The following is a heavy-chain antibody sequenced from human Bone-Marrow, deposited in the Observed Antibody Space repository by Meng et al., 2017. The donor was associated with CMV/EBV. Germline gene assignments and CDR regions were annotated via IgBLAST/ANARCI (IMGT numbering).Heavy chain of an antibody. J-gene: IGHJ4*02. Sequence: SVKVSCKASGYTFTGYYMHWLRQAPGQGLEWMGWINPNSGGTNYAQKFQGRVNMTRDTSISTAYMELSRLGSDDKAVYYCARAPGVLRVLVWLVTIDYWGQGTLVTVSS. D-gene: IGHD3-3*01. V-gene: IGHV1-2*02. CDR2: INPNSGGT. CDR1: GYTFTGYY. CDR3: ARAPGVLRVLVWLVTIDY.